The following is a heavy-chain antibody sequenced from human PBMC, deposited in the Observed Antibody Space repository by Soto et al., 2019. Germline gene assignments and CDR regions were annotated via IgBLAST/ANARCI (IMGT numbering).Heavy chain of an antibody. Sequence: PGGSLRLSCAASGFTFSDYYMSWIRQAPGKGLEWVSYISSSGSTIYYADSVKGRFTISRDNAKNSLYLQMNSLRAEDTAVYYCAREWYYDYIWGSYRSLYFDYWGQGTLVTVSS. D-gene: IGHD3-16*02. CDR1: GFTFSDYY. V-gene: IGHV3-11*01. CDR2: ISSSGSTI. CDR3: AREWYYDYIWGSYRSLYFDY. J-gene: IGHJ4*02.